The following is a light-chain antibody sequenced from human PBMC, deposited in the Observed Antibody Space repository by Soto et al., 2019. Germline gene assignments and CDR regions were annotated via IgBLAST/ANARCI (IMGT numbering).Light chain of an antibody. CDR1: MRDVGAYNL. CDR3: SAYIARSTLV. J-gene: IGLJ3*02. CDR2: EIR. V-gene: IGLV2-14*01. Sequence: QSALTQPASVSGSAGQSITISCSVTMRDVGAYNLVSWYQQHPGTTPKLIIYEIRNRPSGISSRFSGSRSGNTASLTISGLQCEDEGDYYCSAYIARSTLVFGGGTKVTVL.